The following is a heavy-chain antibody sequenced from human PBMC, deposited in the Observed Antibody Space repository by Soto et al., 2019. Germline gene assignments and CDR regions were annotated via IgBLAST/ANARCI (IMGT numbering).Heavy chain of an antibody. CDR3: VRVDCRRSGGSCYPAIDY. CDR2: FDPEEGET. CDR1: GYSLSEVS. D-gene: IGHD2-15*01. V-gene: IGHV1-24*01. J-gene: IGHJ4*02. Sequence: ASVKVSCKVSGYSLSEVSMHWVRQAPGKGLEWMGGFDPEEGETSYAQEFQGRVIMTEDTSSDTAYMELFSLRSEDTAMYYCVRVDCRRSGGSCYPAIDYWGQGTLVTVSS.